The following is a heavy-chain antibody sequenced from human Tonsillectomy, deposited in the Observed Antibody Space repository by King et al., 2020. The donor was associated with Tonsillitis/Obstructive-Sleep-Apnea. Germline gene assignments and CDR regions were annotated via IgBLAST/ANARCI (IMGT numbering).Heavy chain of an antibody. CDR2: IYSGGTT. Sequence: VQLVESGGGLIQPGGSLRLSCAASGFTVSSNYLNWVRQAPGKGLEWVSVIYSGGTTYYADSVKGRFTISRDNSKNTLYLQMNSLRAEDTAVYYCASAVAGYYYPYMDVWGKGTTVTVSS. J-gene: IGHJ6*03. V-gene: IGHV3-53*01. CDR3: ASAVAGYYYPYMDV. D-gene: IGHD6-19*01. CDR1: GFTVSSNY.